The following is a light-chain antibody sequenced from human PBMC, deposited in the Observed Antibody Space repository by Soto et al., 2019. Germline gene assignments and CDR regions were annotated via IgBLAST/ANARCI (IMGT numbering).Light chain of an antibody. CDR3: AAWDDSLNGVV. CDR2: NNN. CDR1: SSNIGSTT. V-gene: IGLV1-44*01. Sequence: QAVVTQPPSASGTPGQRVTIACSGSSSNIGSTTVKWYQQLPGTAPKLLIYNNNQRPSGVPDRFSGSKSGTSASLAISGLQSEDEADYYCAAWDDSLNGVVFGGGTKLPS. J-gene: IGLJ3*02.